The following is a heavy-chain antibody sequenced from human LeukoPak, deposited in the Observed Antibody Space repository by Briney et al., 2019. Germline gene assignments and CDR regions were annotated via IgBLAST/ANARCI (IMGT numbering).Heavy chain of an antibody. V-gene: IGHV4-4*07. D-gene: IGHD6-6*01. CDR1: GGSISSYY. Sequence: PSETLSLTCTVSGGSISSYYWSWIRQPAGKGLEWIGRIYTSGSTNYNPSLKSRVTMSVGTSKNQFSLKLSSVTAADTAVYYCAREAYSRSPGAFDIWGQGTMVTVSS. CDR3: AREAYSRSPGAFDI. J-gene: IGHJ3*02. CDR2: IYTSGST.